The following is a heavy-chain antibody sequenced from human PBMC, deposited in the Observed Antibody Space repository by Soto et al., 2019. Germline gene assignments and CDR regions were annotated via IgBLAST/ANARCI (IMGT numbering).Heavy chain of an antibody. CDR1: GGSFSGYY. V-gene: IGHV4-34*01. Sequence: SETLSLTCAVYGGSFSGYYWSWIRQPPGKGLEWIGEINHSGSTNYNPSLKSRVTISVDTSKNQFSLKLSSVTAADTAVYYCASSIAAAGNFDYWGQGTLVTVSS. CDR3: ASSIAAAGNFDY. CDR2: INHSGST. J-gene: IGHJ4*02. D-gene: IGHD6-13*01.